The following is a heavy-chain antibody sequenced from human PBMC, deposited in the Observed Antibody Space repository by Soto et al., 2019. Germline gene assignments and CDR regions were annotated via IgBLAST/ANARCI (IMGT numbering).Heavy chain of an antibody. CDR1: GFNFDSYS. Sequence: GGSLRLSCAAFGFNFDSYSLHWVRQAPGKGLEWVSSISSSSSYIYYADSVKGRFTISRDNAKNSLYLQMNSLRAEDTAVYYCARDLGGPDYWGRGTSVTVSS. CDR3: ARDLGGPDY. V-gene: IGHV3-21*01. CDR2: ISSSSSYI. J-gene: IGHJ4*02. D-gene: IGHD3-16*01.